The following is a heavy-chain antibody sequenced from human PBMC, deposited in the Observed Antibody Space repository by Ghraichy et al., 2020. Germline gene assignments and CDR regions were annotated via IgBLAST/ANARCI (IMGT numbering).Heavy chain of an antibody. CDR1: GGSISSSSYY. V-gene: IGHV4-39*01. Sequence: SETLSLTCTVSGGSISSSSYYWGWIRQPPGKGLEWIGSIYYSGSTYYNPSLKSRVTISVDTSKNQFSLKLSSVTAADTAVYYCARHLRTTVVTPNLEYFQHWGQGTLVTVSS. CDR3: ARHLRTTVVTPNLEYFQH. D-gene: IGHD4-23*01. J-gene: IGHJ1*01. CDR2: IYYSGST.